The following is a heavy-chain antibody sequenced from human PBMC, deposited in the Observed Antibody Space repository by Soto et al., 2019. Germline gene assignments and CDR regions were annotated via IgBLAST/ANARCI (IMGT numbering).Heavy chain of an antibody. Sequence: SETLSLTCAVYGGSFSCYYLSWIRQPPGKGLEWIGEINHSGSTNYNPSLKSRVTISVDTSKNQFSLKLSSVTAADTAVYYCARESSGLLDYWGQGTLVTVSS. CDR1: GGSFSCYY. D-gene: IGHD3-3*01. CDR2: INHSGST. V-gene: IGHV4-34*01. J-gene: IGHJ4*02. CDR3: ARESSGLLDY.